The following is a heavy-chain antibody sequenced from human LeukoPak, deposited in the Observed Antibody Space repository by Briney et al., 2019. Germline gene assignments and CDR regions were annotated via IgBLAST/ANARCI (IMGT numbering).Heavy chain of an antibody. CDR3: ARDKERTGNYYYYYMDV. Sequence: ASVKVSCKASGYTLTSYGISWVRQAPGQGLEWMGCTSAYNGQTNYAQKFQARVTMTTDTSTTTAYMELRNLRSDDTAVYYCARDKERTGNYYYYYMDVWGKGTTVTVSS. CDR1: GYTLTSYG. V-gene: IGHV1-18*01. J-gene: IGHJ6*03. CDR2: TSAYNGQT.